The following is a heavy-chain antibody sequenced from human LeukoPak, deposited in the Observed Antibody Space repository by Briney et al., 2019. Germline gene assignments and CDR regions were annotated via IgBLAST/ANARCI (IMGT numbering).Heavy chain of an antibody. J-gene: IGHJ2*01. CDR3: ARLLGHWYFDP. Sequence: SETLSLTCTVSGGSISSYYWSWIRQPPGKGLEWIGYIYYSGSTNYNPSLKSRLTISVDTSKNQFSLKLNSVTAADTAVYYCARLLGHWYFDPWGRGTLVTVSS. CDR2: IYYSGST. D-gene: IGHD3/OR15-3a*01. V-gene: IGHV4-59*08. CDR1: GGSISSYY.